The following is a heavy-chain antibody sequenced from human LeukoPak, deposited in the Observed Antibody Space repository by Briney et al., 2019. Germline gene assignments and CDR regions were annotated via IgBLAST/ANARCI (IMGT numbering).Heavy chain of an antibody. CDR3: ARVGRAYYDILTGYYKDY. J-gene: IGHJ4*02. CDR1: GFTFSSYS. D-gene: IGHD3-9*01. V-gene: IGHV3-21*01. CDR2: ISSSSSYI. Sequence: GGSLRLSCAASGFTFSSYSMNWVRQAPGKGLEWVSSISSSSSYIYYADSVKGRFTISRDNAKNSLYLQMNSLRAEDTAVYYCARVGRAYYDILTGYYKDYWGQGTLVTVSS.